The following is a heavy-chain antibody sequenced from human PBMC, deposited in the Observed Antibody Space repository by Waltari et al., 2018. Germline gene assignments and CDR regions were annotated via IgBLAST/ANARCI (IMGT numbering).Heavy chain of an antibody. D-gene: IGHD2-15*01. CDR1: GGTFSSSA. Sequence: QVQLVQSGAEVKKPGSSVKVSCQASGGTFSSSAISWVRPAPGQGLEWMGGIIPIFGTANYAQKFQGRVTITADESTSTAYMELSSLRSEDTAVYYCARDRGTERGYYYYYYMDVWGKGTTVTISS. CDR3: ARDRGTERGYYYYYYMDV. CDR2: IIPIFGTA. V-gene: IGHV1-69*12. J-gene: IGHJ6*03.